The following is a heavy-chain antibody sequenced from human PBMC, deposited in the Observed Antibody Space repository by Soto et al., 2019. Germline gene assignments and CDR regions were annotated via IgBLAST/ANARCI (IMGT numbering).Heavy chain of an antibody. D-gene: IGHD2-21*01. Sequence: PGGSLRLSCAASRFTFSSYWMSWVRQAPGKGLEWVANVKKDGSEKYYVDSVKGRFTISRDNAKNSLYLQMNSLRAEDTAVYYCAAPWGDPATFPFDYWGQGTL. CDR2: VKKDGSEK. CDR3: AAPWGDPATFPFDY. CDR1: RFTFSSYW. V-gene: IGHV3-7*03. J-gene: IGHJ4*02.